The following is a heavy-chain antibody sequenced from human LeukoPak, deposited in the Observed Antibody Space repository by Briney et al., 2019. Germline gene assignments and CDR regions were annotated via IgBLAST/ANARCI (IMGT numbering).Heavy chain of an antibody. J-gene: IGHJ4*02. CDR2: IYYSGST. V-gene: IGHV4-59*12. CDR3: ARVTGLLDY. D-gene: IGHD1-1*01. CDR1: GGSISGYY. Sequence: SETLSLTCTVSGGSISGYYWSWIRQPPGKGLEWIGYIYYSGSTNYNPSLTSRATLSIDTSKNQFSLKLSSVTAADTAVYYCARVTGLLDYWGQGTLVTVSS.